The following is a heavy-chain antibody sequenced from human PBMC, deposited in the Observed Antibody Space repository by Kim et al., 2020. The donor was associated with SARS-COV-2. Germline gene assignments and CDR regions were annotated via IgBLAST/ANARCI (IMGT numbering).Heavy chain of an antibody. J-gene: IGHJ4*02. CDR2: T. CDR3: ARGIAVVYFDY. Sequence: TYYANFRKGRFTITRDDSKNTLYLQMDSLGAEDMAVYYCARGIAVVYFDYWGQGTLVTVSS. D-gene: IGHD6-19*01. V-gene: IGHV3-64*01.